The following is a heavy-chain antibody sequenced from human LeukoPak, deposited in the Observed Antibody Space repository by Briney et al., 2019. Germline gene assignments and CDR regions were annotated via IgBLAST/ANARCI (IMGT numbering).Heavy chain of an antibody. CDR2: IHYSGST. Sequence: SETLSLTCTVSGGSISSSSYYWGWIRQPPGKGLEWIGRIHYSGSTYYNPSLKSRVTISVLTSKNQFSLKLSSVTAADTAMYYCARQGVADRGVIILKSPAGFDYWGQGTLVTVSS. CDR1: GGSISSSSYY. V-gene: IGHV4-39*01. CDR3: ARQGVADRGVIILKSPAGFDY. D-gene: IGHD3-10*01. J-gene: IGHJ4*02.